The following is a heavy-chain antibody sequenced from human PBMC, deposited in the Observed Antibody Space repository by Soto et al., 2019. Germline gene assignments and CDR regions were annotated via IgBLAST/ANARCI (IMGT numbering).Heavy chain of an antibody. CDR2: IYYTGST. D-gene: IGHD5-18*01. CDR3: ARAPRGYSYSYFD. CDR1: GGPISSGGYY. J-gene: IGHJ4*02. V-gene: IGHV4-31*03. Sequence: SETLSLTCTVSGGPISSGGYYWSWIRQHPGKGLEWIGYIYYTGSTYYSPSLKSRVTISVDTSKNQFSLKLSSVTAADTAVYYCARAPRGYSYSYFDWGQGTLVTVSS.